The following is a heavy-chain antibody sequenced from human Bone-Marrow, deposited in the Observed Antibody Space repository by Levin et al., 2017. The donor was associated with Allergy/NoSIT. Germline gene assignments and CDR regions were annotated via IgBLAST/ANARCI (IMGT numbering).Heavy chain of an antibody. CDR2: ISYDGSNK. Sequence: PTGGSLRLSCAASGFTFTIFGMHWVRQAPGKGLEWVAVISYDGSNKNHADSVKGRFIISRDNSKNTLYLQMNSLRAEDTAVYYCAKVAPGTIFGMGHFDNWGQGTLVTVSS. D-gene: IGHD3-3*01. J-gene: IGHJ4*02. CDR3: AKVAPGTIFGMGHFDN. CDR1: GFTFTIFG. V-gene: IGHV3-30*18.